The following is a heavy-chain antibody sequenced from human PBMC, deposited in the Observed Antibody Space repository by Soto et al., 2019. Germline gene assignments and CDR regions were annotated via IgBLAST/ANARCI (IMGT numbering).Heavy chain of an antibody. J-gene: IGHJ2*01. D-gene: IGHD4-17*01. CDR2: INHSGST. CDR3: AREGTRTVTDWYFDL. CDR1: GVSFSGYY. Sequence: SETLSLTCAVYGVSFSGYYWIWIRQPPGKGLEWIGEINHSGSTNYNPSLKSRVTISVDTSKNQFSLKLSSVTAADTAVYYCAREGTRTVTDWYFDLWGRGTLVTVSS. V-gene: IGHV4-34*01.